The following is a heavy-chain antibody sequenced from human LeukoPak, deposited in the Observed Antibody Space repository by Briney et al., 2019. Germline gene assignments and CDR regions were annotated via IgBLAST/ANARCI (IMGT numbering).Heavy chain of an antibody. D-gene: IGHD3-10*01. J-gene: IGHJ3*02. CDR2: IYYSGST. Sequence: SETLSLTCTVSGGSISSYYWSWIRQPPGKGLEWIGYIYYSGSTNYNPSLKSRVTISVDTSKNQFSLKLSSVTAADTAVYYCASQAHIRVPDYAFDIWGQGTMVTVSS. CDR1: GGSISSYY. CDR3: ASQAHIRVPDYAFDI. V-gene: IGHV4-59*01.